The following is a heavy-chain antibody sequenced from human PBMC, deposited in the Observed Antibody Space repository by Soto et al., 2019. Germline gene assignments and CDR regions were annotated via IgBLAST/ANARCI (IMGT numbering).Heavy chain of an antibody. V-gene: IGHV6-1*01. CDR2: TYYRSKWYN. J-gene: IGHJ4*02. CDR1: GDSVSSNSAA. D-gene: IGHD3-22*01. Sequence: LSQTLSLTCAISGDSVSSNSAAWNWIRQSPSRGLEWLGRTYYRSKWYNDYAVSVKSRITINPDTSKNQFSLQLNSVTPEDTAVYYCARAQLDYYYDSSGYPLDYWGQGTLVTVSS. CDR3: ARAQLDYYYDSSGYPLDY.